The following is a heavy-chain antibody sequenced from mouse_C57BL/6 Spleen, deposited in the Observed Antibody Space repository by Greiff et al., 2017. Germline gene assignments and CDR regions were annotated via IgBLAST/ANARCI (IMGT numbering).Heavy chain of an antibody. J-gene: IGHJ3*01. D-gene: IGHD2-12*01. Sequence: DVKLVESGGGLVQPKGSLKLSCAASGFSFNTYAMNWVRQAPGKGLEWVARIRSKSNNYATYYADSVKDRFTISSDDSESMLYLLMNNLKTEDTAMYCCVIHSYSAWFAFWGPGTLVTVSA. CDR2: IRSKSNNYAT. CDR3: VIHSYSAWFAF. CDR1: GFSFNTYA. V-gene: IGHV10-1*01.